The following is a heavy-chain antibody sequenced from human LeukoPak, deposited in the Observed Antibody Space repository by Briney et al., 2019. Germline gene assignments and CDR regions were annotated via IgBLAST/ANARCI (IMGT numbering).Heavy chain of an antibody. CDR3: ASNHVDDFWSGYLGYAFDI. V-gene: IGHV3-23*01. D-gene: IGHD3-3*01. CDR1: GFTFSSYA. Sequence: GGSLRLSCAASGFTFSSYAMSWVRQAPGKGLEWVSAISGSGGSIYYADSVKGRFTISRDNSKNTLYLQMNSLRAEDTAVYYCASNHVDDFWSGYLGYAFDIWGQGTMVTVSS. CDR2: ISGSGGSI. J-gene: IGHJ3*02.